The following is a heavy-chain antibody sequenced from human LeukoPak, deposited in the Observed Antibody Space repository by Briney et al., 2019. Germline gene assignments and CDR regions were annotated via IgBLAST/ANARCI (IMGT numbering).Heavy chain of an antibody. V-gene: IGHV3-23*01. D-gene: IGHD3-22*01. J-gene: IGHJ4*02. CDR3: AKKGYYDGSGYYMYYFDH. CDR1: GFTFSIYA. Sequence: GGSLRLSCAASGFTFSIYAMSWVRQAPGRGLEWVSAISGSGGTAYYADSVKGRFTISRDNSKNTLYLQMNSLRAEDTAVYYCAKKGYYDGSGYYMYYFDHWGQGTLVTVSS. CDR2: ISGSGGTA.